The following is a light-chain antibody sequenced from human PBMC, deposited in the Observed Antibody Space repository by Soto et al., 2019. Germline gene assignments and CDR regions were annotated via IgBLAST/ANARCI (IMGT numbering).Light chain of an antibody. CDR2: DVS. CDR3: CSYAGNYTHV. J-gene: IGLJ1*01. Sequence: QSALTQPRSVSGSPGQSVTISCTGTSSDVGGYNYVSWYQQHPGKAPKLMIYDVSKRPSGVPDRFSGSKSGNTASLTISGLLAEDEAEYYCCSYAGNYTHVCGTGTKVTVL. V-gene: IGLV2-11*01. CDR1: SSDVGGYNY.